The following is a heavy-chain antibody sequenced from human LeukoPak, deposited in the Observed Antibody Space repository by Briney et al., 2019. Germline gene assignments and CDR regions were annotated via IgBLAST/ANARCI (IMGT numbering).Heavy chain of an antibody. CDR1: GFTFSSYA. J-gene: IGHJ4*02. CDR3: ARDGTGSSSWSAYFDY. V-gene: IGHV3-64D*09. Sequence: PGGSLRLSCSASGFTFSSYAMHWVRQAPGKGLEYVSAISSNGGSTYYADSVKGRFTISRDNSKNTLYLQMSSLRAEDTAVYYCARDGTGSSSWSAYFDYWGQGTLVTVSS. CDR2: ISSNGGST. D-gene: IGHD6-13*01.